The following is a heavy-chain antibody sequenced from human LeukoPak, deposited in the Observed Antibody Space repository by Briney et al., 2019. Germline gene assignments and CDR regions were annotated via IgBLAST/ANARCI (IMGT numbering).Heavy chain of an antibody. CDR3: ARDSGTTGEVKFDP. CDR2: MYSSGS. CDR1: GGSISSYY. Sequence: SETLSLTCTVPGGSISSYYLSWIRQTAGKGLEWIGRMYSSGSNYNPSLKSRVTMSIDTSTNQLSLKLSSVTAADTAVYYCARDSGTTGEVKFDPWGQGTLVTVSS. D-gene: IGHD3-10*01. J-gene: IGHJ5*02. V-gene: IGHV4-4*07.